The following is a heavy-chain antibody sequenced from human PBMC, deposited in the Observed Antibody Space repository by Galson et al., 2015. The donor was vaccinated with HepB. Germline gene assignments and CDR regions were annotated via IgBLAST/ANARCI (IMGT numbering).Heavy chain of an antibody. D-gene: IGHD4-11*01. CDR1: GFTFSSYS. Sequence: SLRLSCAASGFTFSSYSMNWVRQAPGKGLEWVPSISSSSSYIYYADSVKDRFTISRDNAKNSLYLQMNSLRAEDTAVYYCARGSTVTTVIGYYYGMDVWGQGTTVTVSS. J-gene: IGHJ6*02. CDR3: ARGSTVTTVIGYYYGMDV. V-gene: IGHV3-21*01. CDR2: ISSSSSYI.